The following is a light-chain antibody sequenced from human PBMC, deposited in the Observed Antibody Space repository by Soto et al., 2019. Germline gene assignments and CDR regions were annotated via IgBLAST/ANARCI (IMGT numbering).Light chain of an antibody. Sequence: DILLTQSPSTLPASVGDRVTISCRASQSINKWLAWYQHKPGKAPNLLIYEVSTLHSGVPSRFSGSGSGTEFTLTISSLRPDDFATYYCQHYSGDRATFGQGTKVDIK. CDR3: QHYSGDRAT. J-gene: IGKJ1*01. CDR2: EVS. V-gene: IGKV1-5*03. CDR1: QSINKW.